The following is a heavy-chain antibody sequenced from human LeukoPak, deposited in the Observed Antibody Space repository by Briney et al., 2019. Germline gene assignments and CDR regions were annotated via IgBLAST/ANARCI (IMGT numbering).Heavy chain of an antibody. CDR3: TSLPLMIVVAGDAFDI. J-gene: IGHJ3*02. Sequence: GGSLRLSCAASGFTFSSYEMNWVRQAPGKGLEWVSYISSSGSTIYYADSVKGRFTISRDNAKNTLYLQMNSLRAEDTAVYYCTSLPLMIVVAGDAFDIWGQGTMVTVSS. V-gene: IGHV3-48*03. CDR1: GFTFSSYE. D-gene: IGHD3-22*01. CDR2: ISSSGSTI.